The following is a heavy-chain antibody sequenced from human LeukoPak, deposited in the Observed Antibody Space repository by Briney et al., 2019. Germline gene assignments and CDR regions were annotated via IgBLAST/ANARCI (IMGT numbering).Heavy chain of an antibody. D-gene: IGHD5-18*01. J-gene: IGHJ3*02. CDR2: INPNSGGT. CDR3: ARDSGLHNAFGI. CDR1: GYTFTGYY. Sequence: ASVKVSCKASGYTFTGYYMHWVRQAPGQGLEWMGWINPNSGGTNYALKFQGRVTMTRDTSISTAYMELSRLRSDDTAVYYCARDSGLHNAFGIWGQGTMVTVSS. V-gene: IGHV1-2*02.